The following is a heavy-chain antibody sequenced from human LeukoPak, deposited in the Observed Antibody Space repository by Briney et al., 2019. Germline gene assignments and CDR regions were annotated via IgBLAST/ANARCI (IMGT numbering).Heavy chain of an antibody. D-gene: IGHD2-2*02. CDR1: GFTFSSYG. Sequence: GGSLRLSCAASGFTFSSYGMHWVRQAPGKGLDCVAVISYDGSNKYHAESVKGRFTISRDNSKNTLYLQMNSLRAEDTAVYYCSKDPAILSSDIRVSFGMDVWGQGTTVTVSS. J-gene: IGHJ6*02. CDR2: ISYDGSNK. V-gene: IGHV3-30*18. CDR3: SKDPAILSSDIRVSFGMDV.